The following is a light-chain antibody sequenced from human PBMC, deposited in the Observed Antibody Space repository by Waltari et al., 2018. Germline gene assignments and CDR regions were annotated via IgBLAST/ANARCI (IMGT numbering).Light chain of an antibody. CDR1: SGHSSTV. J-gene: IGLJ3*02. Sequence: QLVLTQSPSASASLGASVKLTCTLSSGHSSTVIAWLQQHPEKGPRYLMKVNSDGSHSKGVEIPDRFSGSSSGAERYLTISNLQSEDEADYYCQTGGHGTWVFGGGTKLTVL. V-gene: IGLV4-69*01. CDR3: QTGGHGTWV. CDR2: VNSDGSH.